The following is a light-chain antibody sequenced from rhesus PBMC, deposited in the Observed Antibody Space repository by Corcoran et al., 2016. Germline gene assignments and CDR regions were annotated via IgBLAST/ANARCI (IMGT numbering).Light chain of an antibody. CDR1: NIGSKY. CDR3: QVWDSSTDHYI. V-gene: IGLV3-36*02. CDR2: YDS. J-gene: IGLJ1*01. Sequence: SYDLTQPPSVSVSPGQTARLTCGGDNIGSKYVHWYQQKPPQAPVVVIYYDSERPSGIPARFSGSKSGNTATLTISGVEAGDEADYYCQVWDSSTDHYIFGAGTRLTVL.